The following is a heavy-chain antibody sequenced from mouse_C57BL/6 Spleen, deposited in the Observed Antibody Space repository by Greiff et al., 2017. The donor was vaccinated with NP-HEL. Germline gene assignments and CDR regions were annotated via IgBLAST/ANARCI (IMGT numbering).Heavy chain of an antibody. V-gene: IGHV5-17*01. D-gene: IGHD1-1*01. CDR1: GFTFSDYG. J-gene: IGHJ3*01. CDR3: ARTGYGSRGGPWFAY. CDR2: ISSGSSTI. Sequence: HLVESGGGLVKPGGSLKLSCAASGFTFSDYGMHWVRQAPEKGLEWVAYISSGSSTIYYADTVKGRFTISRDNAKNTLFLQMTSLRSEDTARYYCARTGYGSRGGPWFAYWGQGTLVTVSA.